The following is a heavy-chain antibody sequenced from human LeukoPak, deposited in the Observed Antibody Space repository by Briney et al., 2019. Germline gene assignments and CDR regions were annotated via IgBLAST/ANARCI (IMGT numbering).Heavy chain of an antibody. V-gene: IGHV1-46*01. Sequence: GASVKVSCKASGYTFTSYYVHWVRQAPGQGLEWMGIINPSGGSTSYAQKFQGRVTMTRDMSTSTVYMELSSLRSEDTAVYYCARASFNYYYYMDVWGKGTTVTVSS. D-gene: IGHD2/OR15-2a*01. CDR1: GYTFTSYY. J-gene: IGHJ6*03. CDR3: ARASFNYYYYMDV. CDR2: INPSGGST.